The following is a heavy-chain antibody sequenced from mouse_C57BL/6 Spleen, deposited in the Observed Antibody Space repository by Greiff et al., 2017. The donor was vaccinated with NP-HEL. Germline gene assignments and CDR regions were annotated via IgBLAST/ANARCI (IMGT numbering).Heavy chain of an antibody. CDR1: GYTFTAYE. Sequence: QVQLKESGAELVRPGASVTLSCKASGYTFTAYEMHWVKQTPVHGLEWIGAIDPVTGGTAYNQKFKGKAILTADKSSSTAYMELRSLTSEDSAVYYCTRWGRFAYWGQGTLVTVSA. J-gene: IGHJ3*01. CDR3: TRWGRFAY. V-gene: IGHV1-15*01. CDR2: IDPVTGGT.